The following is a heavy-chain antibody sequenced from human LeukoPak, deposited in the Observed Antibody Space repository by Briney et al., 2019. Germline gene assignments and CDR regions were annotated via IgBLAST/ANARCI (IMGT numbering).Heavy chain of an antibody. J-gene: IGHJ4*02. D-gene: IGHD3-16*01. CDR3: ASGASRSYYDYVWGSD. V-gene: IGHV3-21*01. CDR1: GFTFSSYS. CDR2: ISSSSYI. Sequence: PGGSLRLSCAASGFTFSSYSMNWVRQAPGKGLEWVSSISSSSYIYYADSVKGRFTISRDNAKNSLYLQMNSLRAEDTAVYYCASGASRSYYDYVWGSDWGQGTLVTVSS.